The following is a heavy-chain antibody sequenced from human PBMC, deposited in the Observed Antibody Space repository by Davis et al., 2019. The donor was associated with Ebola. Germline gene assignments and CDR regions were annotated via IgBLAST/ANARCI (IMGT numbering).Heavy chain of an antibody. CDR1: GFTFSRSW. D-gene: IGHD1-26*01. CDR2: IHGDGSST. V-gene: IGHV3-74*01. J-gene: IGHJ3*02. Sequence: HTGGSLRLSCAASGFTFSRSWMHWVRQAPGKGLLWVSRIHGDGSSTSYADSVKGRFTISRDNANNTLYLQMNSLRAEDTAVYYYARQFSESYGDAFDIWGQGTMVTVSS. CDR3: ARQFSESYGDAFDI.